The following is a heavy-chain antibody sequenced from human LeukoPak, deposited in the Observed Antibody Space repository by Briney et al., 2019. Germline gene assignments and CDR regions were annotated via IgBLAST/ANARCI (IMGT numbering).Heavy chain of an antibody. CDR3: ARLALEVYYYGSGSYKDYYGMDV. D-gene: IGHD3-10*01. Sequence: PSETLSLTCTVSGGSISSSSYYWGWIRQPPGKGLEWIGSIYYSGSTYYNPSLKSRVTISVDTSKNQFSLKLSSVTAADTAVYYCARLALEVYYYGSGSYKDYYGMDVWGQGTTVTVSS. J-gene: IGHJ6*02. CDR2: IYYSGST. V-gene: IGHV4-39*01. CDR1: GGSISSSSYY.